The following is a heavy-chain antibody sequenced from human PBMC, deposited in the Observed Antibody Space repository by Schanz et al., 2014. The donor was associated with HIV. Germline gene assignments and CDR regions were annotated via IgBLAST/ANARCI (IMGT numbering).Heavy chain of an antibody. V-gene: IGHV3-72*01. Sequence: EVQLVESGGGLVKPGGSLRVSCAASGFTFSHTWMSWVRQAPGKGLEWVGRSRNKPNSYTTEYAASVKGRFTISRDDSKKSLYLQMSALKTEDTAVYYCAREGGQYKHYGMDVWGQGTTVTVSS. CDR3: AREGGQYKHYGMDV. D-gene: IGHD1-20*01. CDR1: GFTFSHTW. J-gene: IGHJ6*02. CDR2: SRNKPNSYTT.